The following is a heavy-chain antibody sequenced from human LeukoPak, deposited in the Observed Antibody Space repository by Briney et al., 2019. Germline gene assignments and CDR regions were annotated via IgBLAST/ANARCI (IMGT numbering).Heavy chain of an antibody. V-gene: IGHV3-9*01. CDR3: AKGLRSNRAVAGTDY. CDR2: ISWNGGST. D-gene: IGHD6-19*01. Sequence: PGRSLRLSCAASGFTFDNYAMHWVRHAPGKGLEWVSGISWNGGSTGYADSVKGRFTISRDNAKNSLYLQMNSLRAEDTALYYCAKGLRSNRAVAGTDYWGQGTLVTVSS. CDR1: GFTFDNYA. J-gene: IGHJ4*02.